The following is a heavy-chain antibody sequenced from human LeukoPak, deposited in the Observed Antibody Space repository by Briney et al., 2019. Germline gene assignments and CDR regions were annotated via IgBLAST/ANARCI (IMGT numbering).Heavy chain of an antibody. CDR3: AREDVGSSWYFLVY. CDR1: GFTFSDYY. D-gene: IGHD6-13*01. V-gene: IGHV3-11*05. CDR2: ISSSSYT. Sequence: PGGSLRLSCAASGFTFSDYYMSWIRQAPGKGLEWVSYISSSSYTKYADSVRGRFTISRDNAKNSLYLQMNSLRAEDTAVYYCAREDVGSSWYFLVYWGQGTLVTVSS. J-gene: IGHJ4*02.